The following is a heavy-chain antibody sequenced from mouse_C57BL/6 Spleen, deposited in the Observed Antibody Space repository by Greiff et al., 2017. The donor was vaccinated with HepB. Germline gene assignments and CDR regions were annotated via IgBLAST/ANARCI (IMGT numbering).Heavy chain of an antibody. V-gene: IGHV1-72*01. CDR3: ARFITTVVEGWYFDV. CDR1: GYTFTSYW. Sequence: QVQLQQPGAELVKPGASVKLSCKASGYTFTSYWMHWVKQRPGRGLEWIGRIDPNSGGTKYNEKFKSKATLTVDKPSSTAYMQLSSLTSEDSAVYYCARFITTVVEGWYFDVWGTGTTVTVSS. CDR2: IDPNSGGT. D-gene: IGHD1-1*01. J-gene: IGHJ1*03.